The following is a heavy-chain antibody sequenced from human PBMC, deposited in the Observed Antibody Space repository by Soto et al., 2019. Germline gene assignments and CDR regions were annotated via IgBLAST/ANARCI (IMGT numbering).Heavy chain of an antibody. V-gene: IGHV3-30*18. D-gene: IGHD3-22*01. CDR1: GFTFSNYG. CDR2: ISYDGSNQ. CDR3: AEDDYAYYYDSSGHYTYFLH. Sequence: QVQLVESGGGVVQPGMSLRLSCAASGFTFSNYGMHWVRQAPGKGLEWVAVISYDGSNQFYADSVKGRFTISRDNSKNTLYLHMNSQRAEDKAVYYCAEDDYAYYYDSSGHYTYFLHGGQGTLVTVSS. J-gene: IGHJ1*01.